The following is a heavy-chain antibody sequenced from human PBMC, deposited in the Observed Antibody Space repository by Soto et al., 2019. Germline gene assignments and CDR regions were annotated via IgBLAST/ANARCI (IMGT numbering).Heavy chain of an antibody. J-gene: IGHJ4*02. V-gene: IGHV1-3*01. CDR3: ARAISGYVT. D-gene: IGHD5-12*01. CDR1: GITYNTYA. CDR2: INAGNGDT. Sequence: QVQLVQSGAEMKKPGASVKLSCKASGITYNTYAIHWVRQAPGQGLEWMGWINAGNGDTRYSQNFQGRVTLTRDTSASTVYMDLDSLKSGDTVVYYCARAISGYVTWGQGTLVTVSS.